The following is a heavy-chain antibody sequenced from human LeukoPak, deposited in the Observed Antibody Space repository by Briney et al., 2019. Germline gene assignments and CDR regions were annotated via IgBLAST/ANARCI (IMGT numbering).Heavy chain of an antibody. Sequence: GASVKVSCKASGYTFTGYYMHWVRQAPGQGLEWMGRINPNSGGTNYAQKLQGRVTMTTDTSTSTAYMELRSLRSDDAAVYYCARSGGYCNGGSCYQLDWFDPWGQGTLVTVSS. V-gene: IGHV1-2*06. CDR1: GYTFTGYY. D-gene: IGHD2-15*01. CDR3: ARSGGYCNGGSCYQLDWFDP. CDR2: INPNSGGT. J-gene: IGHJ5*02.